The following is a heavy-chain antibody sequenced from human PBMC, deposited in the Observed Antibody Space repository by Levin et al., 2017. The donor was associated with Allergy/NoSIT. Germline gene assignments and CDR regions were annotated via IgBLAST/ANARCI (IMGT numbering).Heavy chain of an antibody. CDR3: VISPRGNSVH. J-gene: IGHJ6*02. Sequence: KVSCKVSGNTFSSYWISWVRQMPGEGLEWMGRIDPSDSYTSYSPSFQGHVTIPADRSTSSADLQWSSLKASDTAMYYCVISPRGNSVHWGQGTKVTVSS. D-gene: IGHD4-23*01. CDR1: GNTFSSYW. CDR2: IDPSDSYT. V-gene: IGHV5-10-1*01.